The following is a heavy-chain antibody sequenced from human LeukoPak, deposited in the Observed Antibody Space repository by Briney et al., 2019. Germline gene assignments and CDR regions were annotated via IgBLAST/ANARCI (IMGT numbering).Heavy chain of an antibody. V-gene: IGHV1-46*01. Sequence: ASVKVSCKASGYTFTSYYMHWVRQAPGQGLEWMGIINPSGGSTSYAQKFQGRVTMTRDTSISTAYMELSRLRSDDTAVYYCAREGTKYSVENWFDPWGQGTLVTVSS. D-gene: IGHD2-21*01. CDR2: INPSGGST. CDR3: AREGTKYSVENWFDP. J-gene: IGHJ5*02. CDR1: GYTFTSYY.